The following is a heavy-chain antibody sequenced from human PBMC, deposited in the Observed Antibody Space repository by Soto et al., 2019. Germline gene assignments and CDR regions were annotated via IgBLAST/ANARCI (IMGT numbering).Heavy chain of an antibody. CDR2: IYYSGVT. Sequence: WTWIRQHPGKGLEWIGYIYYSGVTYYNPSLKIRVTISVDTSKNQFSLKLSSVTAADTAMYYCARDLRGRGSGRFDPWGQGTLVTVSS. J-gene: IGHJ5*02. D-gene: IGHD3-10*01. V-gene: IGHV4-31*02. CDR3: ARDLRGRGSGRFDP.